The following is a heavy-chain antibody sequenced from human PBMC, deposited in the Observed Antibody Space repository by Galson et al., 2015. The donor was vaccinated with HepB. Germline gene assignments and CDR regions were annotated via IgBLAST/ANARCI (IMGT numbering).Heavy chain of an antibody. V-gene: IGHV6-1*01. J-gene: IGHJ4*02. CDR2: TYYRSRWYN. CDR3: AVSMRWGFDY. D-gene: IGHD7-27*01. Sequence: CAISGDSVSSNSAAWNWIRQSPSRGLEWLGRTYYRSRWYNDYAVSVRSRITINPDTSKNQFSLQLNSVTPEDTAVYYCAVSMRWGFDYWGQGTQVTVSS. CDR1: GDSVSSNSAA.